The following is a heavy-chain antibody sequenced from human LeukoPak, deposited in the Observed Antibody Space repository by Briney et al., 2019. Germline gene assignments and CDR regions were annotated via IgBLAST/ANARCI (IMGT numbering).Heavy chain of an antibody. J-gene: IGHJ4*02. V-gene: IGHV3-7*01. CDR3: ARDLRGSYYEG. CDR2: IKEDGSAE. CDR1: GFTFTNYW. D-gene: IGHD1-26*01. Sequence: GGSLRLSCAAAGFTFTNYWMIWVRQAPGKGLEWVANIKEDGSAEFYVDSVKGRFTLSRDNAKNSVYLQMNSLRAEDTAVYYCARDLRGSYYEGWGQGTLVTVSS.